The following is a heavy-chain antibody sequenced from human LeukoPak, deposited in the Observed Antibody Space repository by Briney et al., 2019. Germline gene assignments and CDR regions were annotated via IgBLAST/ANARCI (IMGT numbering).Heavy chain of an antibody. CDR2: IYYIGST. D-gene: IGHD3-10*01. Sequence: SETLPLTCTVSGGSMSSYYWSWIRQPPGKGLEWIGYIYYIGSTNYNPSLKSRVTISVDTSKNQFSLKLRSVTPADTAVYYCARSTYYYGSGSFDYWGQGTLVTVSS. CDR3: ARSTYYYGSGSFDY. J-gene: IGHJ4*02. CDR1: GGSMSSYY. V-gene: IGHV4-59*01.